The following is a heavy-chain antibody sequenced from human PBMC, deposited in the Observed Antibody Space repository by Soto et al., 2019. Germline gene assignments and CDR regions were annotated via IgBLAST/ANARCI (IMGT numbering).Heavy chain of an antibody. J-gene: IGHJ4*02. CDR3: ARDLPNYYDSSGYSYYFDY. D-gene: IGHD3-22*01. CDR1: GFTFSNYG. V-gene: IGHV1-18*01. Sequence: ASVKVSCKASGFTFSNYGLNWVRQAPGQGLEWMGWVSANNGHTNYAQNLQGRVTMTTDTSTSTAYMELRSLRSDDTAVYYCARDLPNYYDSSGYSYYFDYWGQGTLVTVSS. CDR2: VSANNGHT.